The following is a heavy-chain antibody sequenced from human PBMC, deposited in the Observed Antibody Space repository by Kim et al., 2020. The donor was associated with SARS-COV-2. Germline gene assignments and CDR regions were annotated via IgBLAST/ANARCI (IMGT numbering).Heavy chain of an antibody. V-gene: IGHV4-59*03. Sequence: SETLSLTCTVANGSLSRYYWGWVRQPPGKGLEWIGYIHYTGTTNYSPSLQNRITLSLLTSSNQVSLRLASVTAADTAIYYCARLLTTSWQSWYFDVWGRGALVIVSS. CDR3: ARLLTTSWQSWYFDV. CDR2: IHYTGTT. D-gene: IGHD2-2*01. CDR1: NGSLSRYY. J-gene: IGHJ2*01.